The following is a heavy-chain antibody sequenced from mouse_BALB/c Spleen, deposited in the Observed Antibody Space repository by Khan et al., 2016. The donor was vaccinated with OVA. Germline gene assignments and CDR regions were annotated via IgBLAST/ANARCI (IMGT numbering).Heavy chain of an antibody. CDR3: ARNSYRYDFAY. CDR2: IWSGGST. D-gene: IGHD2-14*01. CDR1: AFSLTTYG. Sequence: QVQLKQSGPGPVQPSQSLSITCTVTAFSLTTYGVHWVRQSPGKGLEWLGVIWSGGSTDYNAAFISRLSISKDNSKSQVFFKMNSLQADDTAIYXCARNSYRYDFAYWGQGTLVTVSA. V-gene: IGHV2-4-1*01. J-gene: IGHJ3*01.